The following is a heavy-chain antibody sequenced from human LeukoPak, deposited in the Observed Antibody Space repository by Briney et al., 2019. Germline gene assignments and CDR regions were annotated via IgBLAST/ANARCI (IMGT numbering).Heavy chain of an antibody. CDR2: IIPIFGTA. CDR3: ARVVSGVGATTYYYYMDV. CDR1: GGTFSIYA. D-gene: IGHD1-26*01. Sequence: GASVKVSCKASGGTFSIYAISWVRQAPGQGLEWMGRIIPIFGTANYAQKFQGRVTITTDESTSTAYMELSSLRSEDTAVYYCARVVSGVGATTYYYYMDVWGKGTTVTVSS. V-gene: IGHV1-69*05. J-gene: IGHJ6*03.